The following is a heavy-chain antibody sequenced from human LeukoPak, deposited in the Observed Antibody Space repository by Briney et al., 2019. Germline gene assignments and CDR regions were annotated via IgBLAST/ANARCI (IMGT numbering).Heavy chain of an antibody. CDR3: ARALVPAAYYYYYGMDV. V-gene: IGHV3-48*03. CDR1: GFTFSSYE. CDR2: ISSSGSTI. J-gene: IGHJ6*02. Sequence: TGGSLRLSCAASGFTFSSYEMNWVRQAPGKGLEWVSYISSSGSTIYCADSVKGRFTISRDNAKNSLYLQMNSLRAEDTAVYYCARALVPAAYYYYYGMDVWGQGTTVTVSS. D-gene: IGHD2-2*01.